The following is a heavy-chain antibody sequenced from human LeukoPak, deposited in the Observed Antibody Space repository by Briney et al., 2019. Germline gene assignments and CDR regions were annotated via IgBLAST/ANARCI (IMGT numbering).Heavy chain of an antibody. CDR3: ARRSDFWTRQETWFDP. CDR2: IYYSGST. CDR1: GASISSSSYY. V-gene: IGHV4-39*01. Sequence: KPSETLSLTCTVSGASISSSSYYWGWIRQPPGKGLEWIGSIYYSGSTYYNPSLKSRVTISVDTSKNQFSLKLSSVTAADTAVYYCARRSDFWTRQETWFDPWGQGTLVTVSS. J-gene: IGHJ5*02. D-gene: IGHD3/OR15-3a*01.